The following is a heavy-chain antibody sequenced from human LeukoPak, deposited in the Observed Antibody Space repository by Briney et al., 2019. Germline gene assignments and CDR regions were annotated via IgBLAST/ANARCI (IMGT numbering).Heavy chain of an antibody. Sequence: GGSLRRSCAASGFSFSSFAMSWVRQAPGKGLEWVSGISASAGSTYYADSVKGRFTISRDNSKNTLYLQMNSLRAEDTAVYYCAKDTPGGIGLFDYWGQGTLVTVSS. D-gene: IGHD3-16*01. CDR3: AKDTPGGIGLFDY. CDR1: GFSFSSFA. J-gene: IGHJ4*02. V-gene: IGHV3-23*01. CDR2: ISASAGST.